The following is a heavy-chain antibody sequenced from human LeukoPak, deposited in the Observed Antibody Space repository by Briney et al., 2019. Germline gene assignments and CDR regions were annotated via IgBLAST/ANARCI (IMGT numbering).Heavy chain of an antibody. CDR1: GFTFSDYY. CDR3: ARSILSAFDI. CDR2: ISSSGSYT. Sequence: PGGSLRLSCAASGFTFSDYYMSWIRQAPGKGLEWVSYISSSGSYTNYADSVKGRFTISRDNAKNSLYLQMNSLRAEDTAVYYCARSILSAFDIWGQGTMVTVSS. V-gene: IGHV3-11*06. J-gene: IGHJ3*02.